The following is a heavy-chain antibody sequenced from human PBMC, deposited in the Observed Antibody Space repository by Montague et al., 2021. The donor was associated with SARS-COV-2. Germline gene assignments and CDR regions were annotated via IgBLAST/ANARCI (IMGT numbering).Heavy chain of an antibody. D-gene: IGHD6-13*01. V-gene: IGHV4-39*07. J-gene: IGHJ4*02. CDR1: GASITRTTYY. CDR2: IYYSGXT. Sequence: SETLSLTCAVSGASITRTTYYWGWIRQPPGKGLEWIGSIYYSGXTXYXXXXKGRVTMSLDTSKNQFSLNLTSVTAADTAVYYCAREPPYSSNLASFDYWGQGALVSVSS. CDR3: AREPPYSSNLASFDY.